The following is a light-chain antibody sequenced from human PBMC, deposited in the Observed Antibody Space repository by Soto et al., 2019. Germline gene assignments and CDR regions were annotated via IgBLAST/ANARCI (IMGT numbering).Light chain of an antibody. CDR3: GTWDSGLSAGGV. CDR1: SSNIGNNY. Sequence: QSVLTQPPSVSAAPGQSVTISCSGSSSNIGNNYVSWYQQLPGTAPKLIIYENSKRPSGIPDRFSGSKSGTSATLAITGLQTGDEADYYCGTWDSGLSAGGVFGGGTKLDRP. V-gene: IGLV1-51*01. J-gene: IGLJ3*02. CDR2: ENS.